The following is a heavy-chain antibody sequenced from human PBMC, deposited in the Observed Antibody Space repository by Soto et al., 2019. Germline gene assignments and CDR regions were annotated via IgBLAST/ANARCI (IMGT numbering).Heavy chain of an antibody. CDR2: TYPGDSDI. V-gene: IGHV5-51*01. Sequence: PGESLKISCKASGYDFTNYWIAWVRQTPGRGLEWMGMTYPGDSDIRYNPSFRGRVTISADKSITSAFVQWGSLKASDSAIYYCARFRAPRRQLISMSFHLWGLGTLVTVSS. CDR3: ARFRAPRRQLISMSFHL. CDR1: GYDFTNYW. D-gene: IGHD6-13*01. J-gene: IGHJ4*03.